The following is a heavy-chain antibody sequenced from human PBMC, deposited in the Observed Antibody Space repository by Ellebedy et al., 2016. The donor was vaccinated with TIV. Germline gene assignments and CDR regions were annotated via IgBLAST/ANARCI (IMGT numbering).Heavy chain of an antibody. J-gene: IGHJ4*02. Sequence: GGSLRLXXAASGFMFNNYWMSWVRQAPGKGLEWVATIKQDGSEKYYVASVTGRFTISRDNAKKSLYLQMNSLRAEGTDTAVYYCVRDKLQNAVAGSNFDYWGQGALVTVSS. CDR1: GFMFNNYW. D-gene: IGHD6-19*01. CDR2: IKQDGSEK. V-gene: IGHV3-7*01. CDR3: VRDKLQNAVAGSNFDY.